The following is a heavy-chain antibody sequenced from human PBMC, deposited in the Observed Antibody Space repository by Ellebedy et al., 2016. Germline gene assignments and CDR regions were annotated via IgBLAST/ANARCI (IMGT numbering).Heavy chain of an antibody. D-gene: IGHD3-10*01. V-gene: IGHV5-51*01. CDR1: GYSFSTYW. J-gene: IGHJ1*01. CDR3: ARRGSGAEYFEH. CDR2: IYPDDSDT. Sequence: GESLKISXKGSGYSFSTYWIGWIRQMPGKGLELMGIIYPDDSDTRYSPSFQGQVTISADKSISTAYLQWSSLKASDTATYYCARRGSGAEYFEHWGLGTLVTVSS.